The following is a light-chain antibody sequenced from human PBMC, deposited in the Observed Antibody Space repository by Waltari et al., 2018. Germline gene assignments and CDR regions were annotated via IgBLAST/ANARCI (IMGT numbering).Light chain of an antibody. Sequence: QSALPQPASVSGSPGQSTTIPCTVPRRDVGSYNLVSWYQQHPGKAPNLMIYEGSKRPSGVSNRFSGSKSGNTASLTISGLQAEDEADYYCCSYAGSSTFDVVFGGGTKLTVL. V-gene: IGLV2-23*03. CDR2: EGS. J-gene: IGLJ2*01. CDR1: RRDVGSYNL. CDR3: CSYAGSSTFDVV.